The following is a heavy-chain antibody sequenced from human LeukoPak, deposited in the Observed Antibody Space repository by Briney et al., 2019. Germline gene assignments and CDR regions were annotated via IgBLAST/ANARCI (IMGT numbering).Heavy chain of an antibody. CDR1: GFTFSSYS. CDR2: ISSSSSYI. D-gene: IGHD1-26*01. J-gene: IGHJ3*02. CDR3: ARARTLSGSYGI. V-gene: IGHV3-21*01. Sequence: GGSLRLSCAASGFTFSSYSINWVRQAPGKGLEWVSSISSSSSYIYYADSVEGRFTISRDNAKNSLYLQMNSLRAEDTAVYYCARARTLSGSYGIWGQGTMVTVSS.